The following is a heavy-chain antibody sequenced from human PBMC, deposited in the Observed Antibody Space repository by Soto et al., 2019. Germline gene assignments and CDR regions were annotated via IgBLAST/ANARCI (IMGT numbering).Heavy chain of an antibody. CDR2: ISYDGSNK. D-gene: IGHD5-12*01. CDR1: GFTFSSYG. Sequence: QGQLVESGGGVVQPGRSLRLSCAASGFTFSSYGMHWVRQAPGKGLEWVAVISYDGSNKYYADSVKGRFTISRDNSKNTLYLQMNSLRAEDTAVYYCAKADIDGATIDYWGQGTLVTVSS. CDR3: AKADIDGATIDY. J-gene: IGHJ4*02. V-gene: IGHV3-30*18.